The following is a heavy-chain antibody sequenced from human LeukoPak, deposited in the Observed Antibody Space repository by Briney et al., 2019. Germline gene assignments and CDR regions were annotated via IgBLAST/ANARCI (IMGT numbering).Heavy chain of an antibody. J-gene: IGHJ3*02. CDR2: IYHSGST. V-gene: IGHV4-30-2*01. Sequence: PSQTLSLTCAVSGGSISSGGYSWSWIRQPPGKGLEWIGYIYHSGSTYYNPSLKSRVTISVDRSKNQFSLKLNSVTAADTAVYYYASCSDSNCPGFDIWGQGTMVTVSS. CDR3: ASCSDSNCPGFDI. D-gene: IGHD2-15*01. CDR1: GGSISSGGYS.